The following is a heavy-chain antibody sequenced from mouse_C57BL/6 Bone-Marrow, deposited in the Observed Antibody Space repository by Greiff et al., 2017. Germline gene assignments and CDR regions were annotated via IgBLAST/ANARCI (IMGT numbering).Heavy chain of an antibody. CDR2: IDPENGDT. J-gene: IGHJ2*01. D-gene: IGHD1-1*01. Sequence: VHVKQSGAELVRPGASVKLSCTASGFNIKDDYMHWVKQRPEQGLEWIGWIDPENGDTEYASKFQGKATITADTSSNTAYLQLSSLTSEDTAVYYCTILYYYGSSYYFDYWGQGTTLTVSS. CDR1: GFNIKDDY. V-gene: IGHV14-4*01. CDR3: TILYYYGSSYYFDY.